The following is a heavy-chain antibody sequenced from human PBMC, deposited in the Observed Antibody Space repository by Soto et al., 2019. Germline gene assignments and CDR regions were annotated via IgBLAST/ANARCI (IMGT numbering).Heavy chain of an antibody. CDR2: IYYSGST. V-gene: IGHV4-30-4*01. CDR1: GGSIRSGDYY. Sequence: SETLSLTCTVSGGSIRSGDYYWSWIRQPPGKGLEWIGYIYYSGSTYYNPSLKSRVTISVDTSKNQFSLKLSSVTAADTAVFYCARDPFKIRLPVLEMAPRPWGQGTLVTVS. D-gene: IGHD2-8*01. CDR3: ARDPFKIRLPVLEMAPRP. J-gene: IGHJ5*02.